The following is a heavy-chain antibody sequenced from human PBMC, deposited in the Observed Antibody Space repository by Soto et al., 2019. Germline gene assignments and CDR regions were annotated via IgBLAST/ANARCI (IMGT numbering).Heavy chain of an antibody. CDR2: ISSSSSYI. J-gene: IGHJ6*02. D-gene: IGHD3-3*01. CDR3: ARDPAPYYDFWSGYYTEWRYYYYGMDV. V-gene: IGHV3-21*01. CDR1: GLTFSSYS. Sequence: RGGSLRLSCAASGLTFSSYSMNWVRQAPGKGLEWVSSISSSSSYIYYADSVKGRFTISRDNAKNSLYLQMNSLRAEDTAVYYCARDPAPYYDFWSGYYTEWRYYYYGMDVWGQGTTVTVSS.